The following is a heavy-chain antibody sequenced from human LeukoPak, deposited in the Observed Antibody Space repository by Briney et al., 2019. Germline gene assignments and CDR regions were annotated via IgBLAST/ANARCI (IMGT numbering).Heavy chain of an antibody. J-gene: IGHJ6*02. D-gene: IGHD3-3*01. Sequence: SVKVSCKASGGTFSSYAISWVRQAPGQGLERMGGIIPIFGTANYAQKFQGRVTITADESTSTAYMELSSLRSEDTAVYYCARDGDFFYGMDVWGQGTTVTVSS. CDR1: GGTFSSYA. CDR3: ARDGDFFYGMDV. V-gene: IGHV1-69*13. CDR2: IIPIFGTA.